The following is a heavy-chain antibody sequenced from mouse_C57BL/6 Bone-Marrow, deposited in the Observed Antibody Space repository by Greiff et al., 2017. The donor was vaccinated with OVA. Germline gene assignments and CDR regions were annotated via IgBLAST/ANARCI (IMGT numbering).Heavy chain of an antibody. Sequence: VQLQQPGAELVKPGASVKLSCKASGYTFTSYWMQWVKQRPGQGLEWIGEIDPSDSYTNYNQKFKGKATLTVDTSSSTAYMQLSSLTSEDSAVYYCARNYWFAYWGQGTLVTDSA. D-gene: IGHD1-3*01. J-gene: IGHJ3*01. CDR1: GYTFTSYW. CDR3: ARNYWFAY. CDR2: IDPSDSYT. V-gene: IGHV1-50*01.